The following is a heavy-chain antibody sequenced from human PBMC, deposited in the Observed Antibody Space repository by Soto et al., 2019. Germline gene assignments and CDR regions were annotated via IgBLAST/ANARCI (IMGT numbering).Heavy chain of an antibody. CDR1: GGTSSDYA. Sequence: QVLLVQSGTEVKKPGSSVKVSCQASGGTSSDYALTWVRQAPGQGLEWMGGIIPIFGTANYAQRFQGRVSITADESSRTAYMELSSLKSEDTAVYYCAGSFKYGSGTFDALDVWGHGTMVMVSS. V-gene: IGHV1-69*01. J-gene: IGHJ3*01. CDR3: AGSFKYGSGTFDALDV. D-gene: IGHD3-10*01. CDR2: IIPIFGTA.